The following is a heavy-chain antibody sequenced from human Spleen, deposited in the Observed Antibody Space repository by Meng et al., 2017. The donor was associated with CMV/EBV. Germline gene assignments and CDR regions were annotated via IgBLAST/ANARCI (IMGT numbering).Heavy chain of an antibody. CDR3: ARGPITIFGVAFDY. Sequence: GGSLRLSCAASGFSGSNSGMHWVRQAPGEGLEWVAFIRFDGSFKYNEESVKGRFTISRDNSKNTLYLQMNSLRAEDTAVYYCARGPITIFGVAFDYWGQGTLVTVSS. CDR1: GFSGSNSG. J-gene: IGHJ4*02. V-gene: IGHV3-30*02. CDR2: IRFDGSFK. D-gene: IGHD3-3*01.